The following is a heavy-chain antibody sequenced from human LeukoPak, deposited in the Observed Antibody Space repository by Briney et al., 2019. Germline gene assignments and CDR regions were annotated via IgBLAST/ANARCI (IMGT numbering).Heavy chain of an antibody. CDR2: INTNTGNP. J-gene: IGHJ6*03. D-gene: IGHD6-13*01. Sequence: ASVKVSCKASGGTFSSYAISWVRQAPGQGLEWMGWINTNTGNPTYAQGFTGRFVFSLDTSVSTAYLQISSLKAEDTAVYYCARGISSSWYRNYYCYMDVWGKGTTVTVSS. CDR3: ARGISSSWYRNYYCYMDV. CDR1: GGTFSSYA. V-gene: IGHV7-4-1*02.